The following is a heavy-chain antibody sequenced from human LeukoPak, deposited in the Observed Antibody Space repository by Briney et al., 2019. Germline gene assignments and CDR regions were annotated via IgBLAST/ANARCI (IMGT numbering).Heavy chain of an antibody. CDR3: AKYYSSSWIYYFDY. V-gene: IGHV3-23*01. CDR2: ISGSDGST. CDR1: GFTFSNYA. Sequence: GGSLRLSCTASGFTFSNYAMSWVRQAPGKGLEWVSTISGSDGSTYYADSVKGRFTISRDNSKNTLYLQMNSLRAEDTAVYYCAKYYSSSWIYYFDYWGQGTLVTVSS. J-gene: IGHJ4*02. D-gene: IGHD6-13*01.